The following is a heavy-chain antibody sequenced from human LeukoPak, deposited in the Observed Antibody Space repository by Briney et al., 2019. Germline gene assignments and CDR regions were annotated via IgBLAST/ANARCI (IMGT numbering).Heavy chain of an antibody. Sequence: SETLSLTCAVYGGSFSGYYWSWIRQPPGKGLEWIGEINHSGSTNYNPSLKSRVTISVDTSKNQFSLKLSSVTAAATAVYYCARTSYDCSGYATGWLDTWGQGTLVTVSS. CDR2: INHSGST. V-gene: IGHV4-34*01. D-gene: IGHD3-22*01. CDR3: ARTSYDCSGYATGWLDT. CDR1: GGSFSGYY. J-gene: IGHJ5*02.